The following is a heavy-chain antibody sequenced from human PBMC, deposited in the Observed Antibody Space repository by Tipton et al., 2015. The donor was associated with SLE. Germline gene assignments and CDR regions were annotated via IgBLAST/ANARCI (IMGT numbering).Heavy chain of an antibody. CDR2: MNPDTSHT. D-gene: IGHD3-22*01. CDR3: ARDRGYSDSSVIHWFDP. CDR1: GYTFTSYE. V-gene: IGHV1-8*01. J-gene: IGHJ5*02. Sequence: QLVQSGPEVKKPGASVKVSCKASGYTFTSYEINWVRQATGQGLEWMGWMNPDTSHTGHAQKFQGRLTMTRNTSISTAFMELSRLRSDDTAVYYRARDRGYSDSSVIHWFDPWGQGTLVTVSS.